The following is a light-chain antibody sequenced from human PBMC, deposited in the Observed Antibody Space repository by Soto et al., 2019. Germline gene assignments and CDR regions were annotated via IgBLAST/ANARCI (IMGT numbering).Light chain of an antibody. J-gene: IGKJ1*01. CDR2: DAS. Sequence: EIVLTQSPATLSVSPGEIATLSCSASQSVSSSYLAWYQQKPGQAPRLLIYDASARATGIPARFSGSGSGTEFTLTLSSLQSEDFAVYYCQQYNKWQWTCGQGTKWIS. CDR3: QQYNKWQWT. V-gene: IGKV3-15*01. CDR1: QSVSSSY.